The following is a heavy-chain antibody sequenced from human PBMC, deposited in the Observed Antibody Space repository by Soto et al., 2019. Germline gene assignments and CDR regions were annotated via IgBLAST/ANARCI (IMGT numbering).Heavy chain of an antibody. D-gene: IGHD3-9*01. CDR3: ASAFVLRYFDWLPCFGMDV. V-gene: IGHV4-59*01. J-gene: IGHJ6*02. CDR1: GGSISSYY. CDR2: IYYSGST. Sequence: SETLSLTCTVSGGSISSYYWSWIRQPPGKGLEWIGYIYYSGSTNYNPSLKSRATISVDTSKNQFSLKLSSVTAADTPVYYCASAFVLRYFDWLPCFGMDVWGQGTTVTVSS.